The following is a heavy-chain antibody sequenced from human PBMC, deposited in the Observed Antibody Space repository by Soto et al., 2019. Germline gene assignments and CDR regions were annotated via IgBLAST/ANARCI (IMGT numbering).Heavy chain of an antibody. V-gene: IGHV4-59*01. CDR3: TSDYDSSGFLN. CDR1: GGSISSYY. Sequence: PSETLSLTCTVSGGSISSYYWSWIRQPPGKGLEWIGYIYYSGSTNYNPSLKSRVTISVDTSKNQFSLKLSSVTAADTAVYYCTSDYDSSGFLNWGQGTLVTVSS. J-gene: IGHJ4*02. CDR2: IYYSGST. D-gene: IGHD3-22*01.